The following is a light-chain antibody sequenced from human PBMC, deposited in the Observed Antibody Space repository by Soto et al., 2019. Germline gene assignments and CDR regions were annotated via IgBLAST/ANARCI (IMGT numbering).Light chain of an antibody. CDR1: QDISRY. Sequence: IHLTQSPSFLSASVGDRVTITCRASQDISRYLAWYQQKPGKAPKLLVYASSTLQSGVSSRFSGSGSGTAFTLRISSLQPEDFAIYYCQQLNTYPLTFGGGTKVDIK. V-gene: IGKV1-9*01. J-gene: IGKJ4*01. CDR2: ASS. CDR3: QQLNTYPLT.